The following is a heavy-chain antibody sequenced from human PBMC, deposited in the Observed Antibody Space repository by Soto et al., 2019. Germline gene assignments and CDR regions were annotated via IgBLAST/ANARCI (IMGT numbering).Heavy chain of an antibody. V-gene: IGHV2-5*02. CDR3: AHRRIAAAINAFDI. J-gene: IGHJ3*02. Sequence: QITLKESGPTLVKPTQTLTLTCTFSGFSLSTCGVGVGWIRQPPGKALEWLALIYWDDDKRYSPSLKSRLTITKDTSKNQVVLTMTNMDPVDTATYYCAHRRIAAAINAFDIWGQGTMVTVSS. CDR2: IYWDDDK. D-gene: IGHD6-13*01. CDR1: GFSLSTCGVG.